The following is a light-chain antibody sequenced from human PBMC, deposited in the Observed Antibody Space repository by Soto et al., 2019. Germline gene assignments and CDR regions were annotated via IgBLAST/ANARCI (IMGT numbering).Light chain of an antibody. Sequence: DIQMTQSPSSLSASVGDRVTITCQASQDISNYLNWYQQKPGKAPNLLIHDASNLETGVPSRFSGSGSGTDFTFTISSLQPEDIATYYCQQYDNLFTFGPGTKADIK. V-gene: IGKV1-33*01. CDR2: DAS. CDR3: QQYDNLFT. CDR1: QDISNY. J-gene: IGKJ3*01.